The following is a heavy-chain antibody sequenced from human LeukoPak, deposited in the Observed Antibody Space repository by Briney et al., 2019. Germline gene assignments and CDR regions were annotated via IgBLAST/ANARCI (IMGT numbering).Heavy chain of an antibody. CDR1: GXSISSYY. CDR3: ARDIYGAFDI. D-gene: IGHD4-17*01. CDR2: IYYSGST. Sequence: SETLSLTCTVSGXSISSYYWSWIRRPPGKGLEWIGYIYYSGSTNYNPSLKSRVTISVDTSKNQFSLRLSSVTAADTAVYFCARDIYGAFDIWGQGTMVTVSS. V-gene: IGHV4-59*01. J-gene: IGHJ3*02.